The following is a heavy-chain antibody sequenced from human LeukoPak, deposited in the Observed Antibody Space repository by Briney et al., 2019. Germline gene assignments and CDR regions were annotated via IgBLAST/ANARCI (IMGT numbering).Heavy chain of an antibody. V-gene: IGHV1-2*02. CDR1: GYTLTGYY. CDR2: INPNSGGT. CDR3: ARVDAASLAVHY. D-gene: IGHD6-13*01. J-gene: IGHJ4*02. Sequence: ASVKVSCKASGYTLTGYYLNWVRQAPGQGLEWMGRINPNSGGTNSGQKFQGRVTMTRDTSISTAYLELSSLTFDDTAAYYCARVDAASLAVHYWGQGTLVTVSS.